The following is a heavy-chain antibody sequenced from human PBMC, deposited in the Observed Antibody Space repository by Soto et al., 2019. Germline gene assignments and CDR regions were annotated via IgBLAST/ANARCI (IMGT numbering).Heavy chain of an antibody. CDR2: IKEDGSAK. CDR1: GFTFTSYW. J-gene: IGHJ4*02. CDR3: AREDFYRFGY. Sequence: EVQLVESGGGLVQPGGSLRVSCAASGFTFTSYWMSWVRQAPGKGLEWVANIKEDGSAKYYLDSVKGRFTISRDNAKNSLYLQMTSLRADDTAVYYCAREDFYRFGYWGQGNLVTVSS. V-gene: IGHV3-7*01.